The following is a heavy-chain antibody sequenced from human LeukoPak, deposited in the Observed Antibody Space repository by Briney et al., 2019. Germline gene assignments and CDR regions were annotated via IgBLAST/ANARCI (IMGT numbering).Heavy chain of an antibody. D-gene: IGHD3-22*01. CDR1: GGSISNTGDY. CDR3: ARHTSMIVINS. J-gene: IGHJ4*02. Sequence: SETLSLTCTVSGGSISNTGDYWGWIRQSPGKGLEWIGTISHSGTTYSNPSLTGRVTISADTSKNQFSLRLTSVTAAETAVYFCARHTSMIVINSWGQGTLVCVSS. CDR2: ISHSGTT. V-gene: IGHV4-39*01.